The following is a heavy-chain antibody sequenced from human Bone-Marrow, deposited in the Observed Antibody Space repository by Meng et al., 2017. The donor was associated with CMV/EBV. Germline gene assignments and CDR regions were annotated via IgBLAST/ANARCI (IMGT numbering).Heavy chain of an antibody. J-gene: IGHJ6*02. V-gene: IGHV3-74*01. D-gene: IGHD4-11*01. CDR3: ARPPTVTSGFMDV. Sequence: GGSLRLSCAASGFTFSSYAMSWVRQAPGKGLVWVARINGDGRRSNYADSVKGRFTISRDNAKSTLYLQMNSLRDEDTAVYYCARPPTVTSGFMDVWGQGTTVTVSS. CDR1: GFTFSSYA. CDR2: INGDGRRS.